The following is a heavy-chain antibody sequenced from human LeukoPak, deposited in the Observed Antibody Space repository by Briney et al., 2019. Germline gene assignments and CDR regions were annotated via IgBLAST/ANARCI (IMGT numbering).Heavy chain of an antibody. D-gene: IGHD6-19*01. V-gene: IGHV3-23*01. J-gene: IGHJ4*02. Sequence: GGSLRLSCAASGFTFANYAMNWVRQAPGKGLEWVSTMSGRGTTTYYADSVKGRFTISRDNSKNTLYLQMNSLRAEDTAVYYCAKLYSSGWYFDYWGQGILVTVSS. CDR2: MSGRGTTT. CDR3: AKLYSSGWYFDY. CDR1: GFTFANYA.